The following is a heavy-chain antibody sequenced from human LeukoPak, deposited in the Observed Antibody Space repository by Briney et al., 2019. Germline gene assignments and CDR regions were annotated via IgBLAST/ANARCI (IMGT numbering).Heavy chain of an antibody. CDR2: ISSSSSYI. CDR3: ARDVQQLVRAPNWFDP. CDR1: GFTFSSYS. Sequence: GGSLRLSCAASGFTFSSYSMTWVRQAPGKGLEWVSSISSSSSYIYYADSVKGRFTISRDNAKNSLYLQMNSLRAEDTAVYYCARDVQQLVRAPNWFDPWGQGTLVTVSS. V-gene: IGHV3-21*01. J-gene: IGHJ5*02. D-gene: IGHD6-13*01.